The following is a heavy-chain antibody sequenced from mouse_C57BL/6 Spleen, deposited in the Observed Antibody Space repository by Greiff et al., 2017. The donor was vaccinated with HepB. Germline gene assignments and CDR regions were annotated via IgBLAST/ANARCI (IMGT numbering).Heavy chain of an antibody. CDR3: ARKGAGGYYGSSYFDY. V-gene: IGHV1-75*01. CDR1: GYTFTDYY. D-gene: IGHD1-1*01. CDR2: IFPGSGST. J-gene: IGHJ2*01. Sequence: VQLQQSGPELVKPGASVKISCKASGYTFTDYYINWVKQRPGQGLEWIGWIFPGSGSTYYNEKFKGKATLTVDKSSSTAYMLLSSLTSEDSAVYFCARKGAGGYYGSSYFDYWGQGTTLTVSS.